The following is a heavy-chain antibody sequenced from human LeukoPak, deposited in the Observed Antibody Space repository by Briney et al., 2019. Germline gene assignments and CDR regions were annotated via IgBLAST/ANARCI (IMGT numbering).Heavy chain of an antibody. D-gene: IGHD6-19*01. V-gene: IGHV3-48*02. Sequence: PGGSLRLSCAASGFTFSTYSMNWVRQAPGKGLEWVSYISGSSSAIYYADSVKGRFTISRDNAKNSLYLQMNSLRDEDTAVYYCARKVAATTDFDFWGQGTLVTVSS. CDR3: ARKVAATTDFDF. CDR1: GFTFSTYS. CDR2: ISGSSSAI. J-gene: IGHJ4*02.